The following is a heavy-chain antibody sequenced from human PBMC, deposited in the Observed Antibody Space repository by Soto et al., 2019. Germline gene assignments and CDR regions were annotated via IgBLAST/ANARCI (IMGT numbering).Heavy chain of an antibody. D-gene: IGHD3-22*01. J-gene: IGHJ4*01. Sequence: PGGSLRLSCAASGFTFTNAWINWVRQAPGKGLEWVGRIKSKTDGGTTDYAEPVKGRFAISRDDSNNMVYLQMNSLKIEDTAVYYCTTDSYSTIILVRFDDWGHRTLVTVSS. CDR3: TTDSYSTIILVRFDD. V-gene: IGHV3-15*07. CDR2: IKSKTDGGTT. CDR1: GFTFTNAW.